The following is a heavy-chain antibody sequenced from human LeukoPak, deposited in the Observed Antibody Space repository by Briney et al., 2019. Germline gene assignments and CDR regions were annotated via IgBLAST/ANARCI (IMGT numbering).Heavy chain of an antibody. CDR2: INYSGST. J-gene: IGHJ3*02. V-gene: IGHV4-59*01. Sequence: PSETLSLTCTVSGGSISSYYWSWIRQPPGKGLEWIGYINYSGSTNYNPSLESRVTISVDTSKNQFSLKLSSVTAADTAAYYCGHGSGSPYAFDIWGQGTMVTVSS. CDR3: GHGSGSPYAFDI. D-gene: IGHD3-10*01. CDR1: GGSISSYY.